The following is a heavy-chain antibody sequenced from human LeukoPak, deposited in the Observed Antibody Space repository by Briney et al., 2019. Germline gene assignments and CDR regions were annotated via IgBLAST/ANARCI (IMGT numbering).Heavy chain of an antibody. J-gene: IGHJ4*02. CDR1: GFTFISYW. CDR2: INSDGSTT. CDR3: ARGHHYYDSSAYYY. D-gene: IGHD3-22*01. Sequence: GGSLRLSCAASGFTFISYWMHWVRQAPGKGLVWVSRINSDGSTTSYAASVKGRFTISRDTAKNTLYLQMNSLRAEDAAVYYCARGHHYYDSSAYYYWGQGTLVPVSS. V-gene: IGHV3-74*01.